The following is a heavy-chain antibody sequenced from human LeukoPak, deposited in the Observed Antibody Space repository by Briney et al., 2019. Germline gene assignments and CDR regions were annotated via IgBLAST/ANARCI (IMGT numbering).Heavy chain of an antibody. V-gene: IGHV3-21*01. Sequence: PGGSLRLSCAASGFTFSSYSMNWVRQAPGKGLEWVSSISSSSSYIYYADSVKGRFTISRDNAKTSLYLQMNSLRAEDTAVYYCARDLSGIAGYTYGRGIDYWGQGTLVTVSS. J-gene: IGHJ4*02. CDR2: ISSSSSYI. D-gene: IGHD5-18*01. CDR3: ARDLSGIAGYTYGRGIDY. CDR1: GFTFSSYS.